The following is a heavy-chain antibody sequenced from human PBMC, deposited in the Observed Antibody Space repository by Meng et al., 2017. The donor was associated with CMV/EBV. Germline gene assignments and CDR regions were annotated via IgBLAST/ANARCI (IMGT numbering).Heavy chain of an antibody. CDR3: ARVEQLARGAMALGYYGMDV. CDR2: MNPNSGNT. V-gene: IGHV1-8*01. CDR1: GYTFTSYD. Sequence: ASVKVSCKASGYTFTSYDINWVRQATGQGLEWMGWMNPNSGNTGYAQKFQGRVTMTRNTSISTAYMELSSLRSEDTAVYYCARVEQLARGAMALGYYGMDVWGQGTTVTVSS. J-gene: IGHJ6*02. D-gene: IGHD6-6*01.